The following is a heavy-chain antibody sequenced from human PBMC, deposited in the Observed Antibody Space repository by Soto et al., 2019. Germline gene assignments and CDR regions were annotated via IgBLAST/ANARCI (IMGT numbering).Heavy chain of an antibody. CDR1: GGSIRDDRYY. Sequence: QLQLQESGPGLVKPSETLSLTCTVSGGSIRDDRYYWGWIRQPPGKGLEWIGSIYYSGTSSYNPSLESRVTMSVDTSKTQLSLRLRSVTAADTAVYYCARLHCDSPNCVPLDPWGQGTLVIVSS. CDR3: ARLHCDSPNCVPLDP. D-gene: IGHD2-2*01. V-gene: IGHV4-39*01. J-gene: IGHJ5*02. CDR2: IYYSGTS.